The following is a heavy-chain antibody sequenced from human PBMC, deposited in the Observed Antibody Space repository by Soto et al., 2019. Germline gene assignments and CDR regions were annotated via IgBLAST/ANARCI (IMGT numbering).Heavy chain of an antibody. D-gene: IGHD3-3*01. CDR1: GGSISSGDYY. Sequence: SETLSLTCTVSGGSISSGDYYWSWIRQHPGKGLEWIGYIYYSGSTYYNPSLKSRVTISVDTSKNQFSLKLSPVTAADTAVYYCARWWSGSRQGFDPWGQGTLVTVSS. J-gene: IGHJ5*02. CDR2: IYYSGST. CDR3: ARWWSGSRQGFDP. V-gene: IGHV4-31*03.